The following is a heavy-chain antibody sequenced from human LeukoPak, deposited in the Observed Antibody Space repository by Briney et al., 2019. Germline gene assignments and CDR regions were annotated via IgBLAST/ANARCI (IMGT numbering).Heavy chain of an antibody. D-gene: IGHD2-15*01. J-gene: IGHJ6*02. CDR1: GGSISSYY. Sequence: SETLSLTCTVSGGSISSYYWSWIRQPAGKGLEWIRRIYTSGSTNYNPSLKSRVTMSVDTSKNQFSLKLSSVTAADTAVYYCASGGYCSGGSCYPRYYGMDVWGQGTTVTVSS. CDR2: IYTSGST. CDR3: ASGGYCSGGSCYPRYYGMDV. V-gene: IGHV4-4*07.